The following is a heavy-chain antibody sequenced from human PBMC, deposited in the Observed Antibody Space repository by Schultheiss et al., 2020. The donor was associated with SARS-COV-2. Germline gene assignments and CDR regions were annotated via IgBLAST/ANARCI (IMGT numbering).Heavy chain of an antibody. Sequence: GGSLRLSCAASGFTFDDYTMNWVRQAPGKGLEWVSLISWDGSSTNYADSVKGRFTISRDNSKNLLYLQMNSLRAEDTALYYCARHLRSGGSAEDYWGQGTLVTVSS. J-gene: IGHJ4*02. V-gene: IGHV3-43*01. CDR1: GFTFDDYT. D-gene: IGHD2-15*01. CDR3: ARHLRSGGSAEDY. CDR2: ISWDGSST.